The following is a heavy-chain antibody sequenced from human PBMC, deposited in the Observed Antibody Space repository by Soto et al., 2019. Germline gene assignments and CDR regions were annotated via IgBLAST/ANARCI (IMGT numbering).Heavy chain of an antibody. V-gene: IGHV4-59*08. J-gene: IGHJ5*02. D-gene: IGHD3-9*01. Sequence: SETLSLTCTVSGGSISSYYWSWIRQPPGKGLEWIGYIYYSGSTNYNPSLKSRVTISVDTSKNQFSLKLSSVTAADTAVYYCARREGDILTGYYSPWGQGTLVTVSS. CDR1: GGSISSYY. CDR3: ARREGDILTGYYSP. CDR2: IYYSGST.